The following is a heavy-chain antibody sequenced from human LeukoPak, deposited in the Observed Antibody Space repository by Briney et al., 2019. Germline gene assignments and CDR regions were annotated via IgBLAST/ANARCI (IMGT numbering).Heavy chain of an antibody. CDR2: IYYSGST. Sequence: PSQTLTLTRTVSGGSISSGGYYWSWIRQHPGKGLEWIGYIYYSGSTYYNPSLKSRVTISVDTSKNQFSLKLSSVTAADTAVYYCAREVRGVLNYYFDYWGQGTLVTVSS. J-gene: IGHJ4*02. D-gene: IGHD3-10*01. CDR3: AREVRGVLNYYFDY. V-gene: IGHV4-31*03. CDR1: GGSISSGGYY.